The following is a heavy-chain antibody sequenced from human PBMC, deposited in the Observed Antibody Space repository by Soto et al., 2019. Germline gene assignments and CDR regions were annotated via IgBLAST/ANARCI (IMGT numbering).Heavy chain of an antibody. Sequence: GGSLRLSCAPSGFTFSSYWMHWVRQAPGEGLVWISHINGDGSSTSYADSVKGRFTISRDNAKNMVYLQMNSLRADDTALYYCASLLSQDAGGYYIQVVDHWGLGTPVTDSS. CDR1: GFTFSSYW. D-gene: IGHD3-22*01. CDR3: ASLLSQDAGGYYIQVVDH. V-gene: IGHV3-74*01. CDR2: INGDGSST. J-gene: IGHJ4*02.